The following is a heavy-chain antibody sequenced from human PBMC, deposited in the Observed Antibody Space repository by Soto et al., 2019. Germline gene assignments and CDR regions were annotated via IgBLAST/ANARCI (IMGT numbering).Heavy chain of an antibody. CDR2: IIPNGGHT. CDR1: GYRFTAYF. J-gene: IGHJ4*01. CDR3: VREKSPGRFEY. V-gene: IGHV1-46*01. Sequence: SVQVSCKASGYRFTAYFIHWVRQAPGQGLEWMGYIIPNGGHTGSTEKFRGRVTVTRDMSTSTVYMELTGLTFEDLAIYYCVREKSPGRFEYWGHGTMFTLPS.